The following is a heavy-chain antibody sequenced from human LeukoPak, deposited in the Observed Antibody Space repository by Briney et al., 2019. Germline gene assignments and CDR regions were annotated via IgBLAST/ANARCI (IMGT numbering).Heavy chain of an antibody. CDR2: IKSKADGETI. CDR1: GFTFTNAW. D-gene: IGHD1-20*01. J-gene: IGHJ4*02. V-gene: IGHV3-15*07. Sequence: PGGSLRLSCAASGFTFTNAWMNWVRQAPGKGPEWVGRIKSKADGETIDYAAPVKGRFTFSRDDSKNMLYLQMNSLKSEDTAVYYCSTLTSRGLSDSWGQGTLVTVSS. CDR3: STLTSRGLSDS.